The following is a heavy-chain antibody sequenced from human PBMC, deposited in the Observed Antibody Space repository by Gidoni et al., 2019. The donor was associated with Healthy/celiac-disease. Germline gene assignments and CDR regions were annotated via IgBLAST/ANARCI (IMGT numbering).Heavy chain of an antibody. D-gene: IGHD3-10*01. J-gene: IGHJ3*02. Sequence: EVQLLESGGGLVQPGGSLRLSCASSGFTFSSYARSWVRQAPGTGLEWVAAISGSGGSTYYADSVKGRFTISRDNSKNTLYLQMNSLRAEDTAVYYCAKDLAYYYGSGSGGAFDIWGQGTMVTVSS. CDR3: AKDLAYYYGSGSGGAFDI. CDR1: GFTFSSYA. V-gene: IGHV3-23*01. CDR2: ISGSGGST.